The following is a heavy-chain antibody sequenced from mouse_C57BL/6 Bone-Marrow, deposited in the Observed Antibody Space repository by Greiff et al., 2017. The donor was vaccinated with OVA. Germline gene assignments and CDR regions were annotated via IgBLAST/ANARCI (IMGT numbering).Heavy chain of an antibody. CDR3: AGRRYYGSSLTFDY. V-gene: IGHV1-61*01. D-gene: IGHD1-1*01. Sequence: VQLQQPGAELVRPGSSVKLSCKASGYTFTSYWMDWVKQRPGQGLEWIGNIYPSDSETHYNQKFKDKATLTVDKSSSTAYMQLSSLTSEDSAVDYCAGRRYYGSSLTFDYWGQGTTLTVSS. CDR2: IYPSDSET. J-gene: IGHJ2*01. CDR1: GYTFTSYW.